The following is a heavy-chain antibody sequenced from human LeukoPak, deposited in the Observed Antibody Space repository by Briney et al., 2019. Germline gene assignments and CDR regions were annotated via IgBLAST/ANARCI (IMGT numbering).Heavy chain of an antibody. CDR3: AKGPTAHDAFDI. Sequence: EGSLRLSCAASGFTFSSYAMSWVRQAPGKGLEWVSAISGSGGSTYYADSVKGRFTISRDNSKNTLYLQMNSLRAEDTAVYYCAKGPTAHDAFDIWGQGTMVTVSS. D-gene: IGHD4-17*01. J-gene: IGHJ3*02. CDR2: ISGSGGST. CDR1: GFTFSSYA. V-gene: IGHV3-23*01.